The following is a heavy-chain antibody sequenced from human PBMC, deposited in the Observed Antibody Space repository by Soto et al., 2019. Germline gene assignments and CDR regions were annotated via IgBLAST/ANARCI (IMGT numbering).Heavy chain of an antibody. D-gene: IGHD2-2*02. CDR2: IIPIFGTA. CDR3: ARLWCSSTSCYTTHYYYGMDV. J-gene: IGHJ6*02. V-gene: IGHV1-69*13. Sequence: SVKVSCKASGGTFSIYAISCVLQAPVRWLDWTGGIIPIFGTANYAQKFQGRVTITADESTSTAYMELSSLRSEDTAVYYCARLWCSSTSCYTTHYYYGMDVWGQGTTVTVSS. CDR1: GGTFSIYA.